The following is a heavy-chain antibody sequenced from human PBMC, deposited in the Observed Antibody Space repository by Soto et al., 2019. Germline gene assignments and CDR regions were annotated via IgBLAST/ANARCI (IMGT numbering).Heavy chain of an antibody. D-gene: IGHD1-1*01. CDR2: IYFSGST. CDR3: ASVTRTTGNTGYYYGMYV. V-gene: IGHV4-39*01. CDR1: GGSISSSSYY. Sequence: QLQLQESGPGLVKPSETLSLTCTVSGGSISSSSYYWGWIRQPPGKGLEWIGSIYFSGSTYYNPALKTRVTISVDTSKNQFSLKVSSVTAADTAVYFCASVTRTTGNTGYYYGMYVWGQGTTVTVSS. J-gene: IGHJ6*02.